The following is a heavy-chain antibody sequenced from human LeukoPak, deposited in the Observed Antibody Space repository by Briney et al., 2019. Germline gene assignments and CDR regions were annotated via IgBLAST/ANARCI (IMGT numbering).Heavy chain of an antibody. D-gene: IGHD3-22*01. CDR1: GGSFSGYY. CDR3: ARDQYYYDSSGYYY. V-gene: IGHV4-34*01. J-gene: IGHJ4*02. Sequence: SETLSLTCAVYGGSFSGYYWSWIRQPPGKGLEWIGEINHSGSTNYNPSLKSRVTISVDTSKNQFSLKLSSVTAADTAVYYCARDQYYYDSSGYYYWGQGTLVTASS. CDR2: INHSGST.